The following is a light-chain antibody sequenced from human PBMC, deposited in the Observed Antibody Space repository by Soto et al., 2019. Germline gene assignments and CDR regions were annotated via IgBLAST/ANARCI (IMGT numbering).Light chain of an antibody. CDR1: QSISVW. CDR2: KAS. V-gene: IGKV1-5*03. J-gene: IGKJ5*01. Sequence: DIQMTQSPSTLSASVGDRVTITCRASQSISVWLAWYQQKAGKAPNLLIYKASRLESGVPSRFSGSGSETEFTLTISGLQPGDSATYYCQQYNSYSGTFGQGTRLEIK. CDR3: QQYNSYSGT.